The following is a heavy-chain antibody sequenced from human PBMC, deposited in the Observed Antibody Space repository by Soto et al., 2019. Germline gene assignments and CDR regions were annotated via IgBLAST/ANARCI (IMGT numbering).Heavy chain of an antibody. V-gene: IGHV4-30-2*01. CDR3: ARDRIMITVGGFTYYYGMDV. D-gene: IGHD3-16*01. CDR1: GGSISSCGYS. J-gene: IGHJ6*02. Sequence: QLQLQESGSGLVKPSQTLYLTCAVSGGSISSCGYSWSWIRQPPGKGLEWIGNILHSGKNNYNPSVQSLITMSIDRSKNHFTPNLSAVTTADTAVYYCARDRIMITVGGFTYYYGMDVLGQGTAVSVSS. CDR2: ILHSGKN.